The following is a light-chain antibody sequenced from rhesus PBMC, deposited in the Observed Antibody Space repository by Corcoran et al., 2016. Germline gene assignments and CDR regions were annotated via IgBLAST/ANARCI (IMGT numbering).Light chain of an antibody. CDR1: QGITND. CDR2: YAS. J-gene: IGKJ1*01. CDR3: QHYYSTPRT. Sequence: DIQMTQSPSSLSASVGDRVTITCRASQGITNDLAWYQQKPGETPKLLIYYASSLQSGIPSRFSGSGSGTDFTLTISSLQSEDFATYYCQHYYSTPRTFGQGTKGEIK. V-gene: IGKV1-33*02.